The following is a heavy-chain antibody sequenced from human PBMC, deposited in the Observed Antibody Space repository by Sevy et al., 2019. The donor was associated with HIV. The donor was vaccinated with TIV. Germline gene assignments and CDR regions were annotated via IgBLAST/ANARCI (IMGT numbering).Heavy chain of an antibody. V-gene: IGHV3-21*01. CDR2: ISSSSTYI. J-gene: IGHJ4*02. CDR3: ARDGGCTSTSCLLYFDY. CDR1: GFTFNNYY. D-gene: IGHD2-2*01. Sequence: GGSLRVSCAASGFTFNNYYMNWVRQAPGKGLEWVSSISSSSTYIYYADSVKGRFTISRDNAKNSLYLQMNSLRAEDTAVYYCARDGGCTSTSCLLYFDYRGQGTLVTVSS.